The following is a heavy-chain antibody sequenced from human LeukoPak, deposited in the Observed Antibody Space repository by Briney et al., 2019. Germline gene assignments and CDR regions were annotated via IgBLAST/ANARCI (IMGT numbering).Heavy chain of an antibody. CDR3: ARGADGVSSNSRGWFDP. D-gene: IGHD2-15*01. CDR1: GFTFSSYS. J-gene: IGHJ5*02. Sequence: GGSLRHSCTASGFTFSSYSMNWVRQAPGKGLEWVSSISTSSSYIYYADSVKGRFTISRDNARSSLYLQMNTLRAEDTAVYSCARGADGVSSNSRGWFDPWGQGTLVTVSS. CDR2: ISTSSSYI. V-gene: IGHV3-21*01.